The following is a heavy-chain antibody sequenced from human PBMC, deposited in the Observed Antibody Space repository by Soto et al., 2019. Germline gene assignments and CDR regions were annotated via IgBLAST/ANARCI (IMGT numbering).Heavy chain of an antibody. V-gene: IGHV1-18*01. D-gene: IGHD2-15*01. CDR2: ISAYNGNT. Sequence: QVQLVQSGAEVKKPGASVKVSCKASGYTFTSYGISWVRQAPGQGLEWMGWISAYNGNTNYAQKLQGRVTMTTDTSTSTAYMELRSLRSDGTAVYYCARLMTLGYCSGGSCPGWFDPWGQGTLVTVSS. CDR1: GYTFTSYG. J-gene: IGHJ5*02. CDR3: ARLMTLGYCSGGSCPGWFDP.